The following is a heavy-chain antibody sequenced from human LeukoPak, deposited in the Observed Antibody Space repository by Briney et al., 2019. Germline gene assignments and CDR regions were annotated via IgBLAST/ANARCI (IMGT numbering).Heavy chain of an antibody. J-gene: IGHJ3*01. CDR3: AGGGGSYGDV. V-gene: IGHV1-2*06. CDR2: FDPYNGGT. CDR1: GYTFTAYY. Sequence: GASVKVSCKASGYTFTAYYMRWVRQAPGQGLEWMGRFDPYNGGTSYAQKFQGRVTITRDTSVSTDYMELSSLRSDDTAVYYCAGGGGSYGDVWGQGTMVAVSS. D-gene: IGHD1-26*01.